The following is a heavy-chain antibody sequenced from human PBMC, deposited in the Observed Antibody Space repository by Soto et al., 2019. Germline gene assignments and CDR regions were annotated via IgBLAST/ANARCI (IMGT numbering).Heavy chain of an antibody. CDR1: RYTFTSYY. CDR2: INPSGGST. V-gene: IGHV1-46*03. D-gene: IGHD3-16*02. Sequence: GASVKVSCKASRYTFTSYYMHWVRQAPGQGLEWMGIINPSGGSTSYAQKFQGRVTMTRDTSTSTVYMELSSLRSEDTAVSYCARDLGYDYIWGSYRHDPIYYFDYWGQGTLVTVSS. J-gene: IGHJ4*02. CDR3: ARDLGYDYIWGSYRHDPIYYFDY.